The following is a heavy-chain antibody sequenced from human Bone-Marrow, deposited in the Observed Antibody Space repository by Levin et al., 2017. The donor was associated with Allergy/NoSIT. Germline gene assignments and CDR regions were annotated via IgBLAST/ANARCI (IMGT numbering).Heavy chain of an antibody. CDR1: GGSVTNENW. CDR2: ISHSGTT. J-gene: IGHJ5*02. D-gene: IGHD2/OR15-2a*01. CDR3: ARDARFENSEYNYFDP. Sequence: KAGGSLRLSCAVSGGSVTNENWWTWVRQTPGKGLEWIGEISHSGTTKYNPSFRNRVAISMDQSKNQFSLNFHSVTAADTAVYYCARDARFENSEYNYFDPWGRGTLVTVSS. V-gene: IGHV4-4*02.